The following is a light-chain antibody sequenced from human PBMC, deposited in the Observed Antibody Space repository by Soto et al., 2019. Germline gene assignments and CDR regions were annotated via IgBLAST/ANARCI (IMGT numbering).Light chain of an antibody. J-gene: IGLJ1*01. V-gene: IGLV2-14*01. CDR1: SSDIGGYNY. Sequence: QSALAQPASVSGSPGQSITISCTGGSSDIGGYNYVSWYQQHPGRAPRLLILEVTNRPSGVPDRFSGSKSGNTASLSIRGLQAADEADYFCSSYSSKTPPYVFGTGTKGTVL. CDR2: EVT. CDR3: SSYSSKTPPYV.